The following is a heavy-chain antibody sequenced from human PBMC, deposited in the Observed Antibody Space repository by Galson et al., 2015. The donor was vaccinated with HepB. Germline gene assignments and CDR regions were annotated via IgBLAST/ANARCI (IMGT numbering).Heavy chain of an antibody. CDR1: GFTFSSYV. CDR2: ISGSDGST. J-gene: IGHJ4*02. Sequence: SLRLSCAASGFTFSSYVMSWVRQAPGKGLEWVSGISGSDGSTYYADSVKGRFTISRDNSKNTLYLQMNSLRAEDTAVYYCAKESDFWGGYDDCWGQGTLVTVSS. CDR3: AKESDFWGGYDDC. V-gene: IGHV3-23*01. D-gene: IGHD3-3*01.